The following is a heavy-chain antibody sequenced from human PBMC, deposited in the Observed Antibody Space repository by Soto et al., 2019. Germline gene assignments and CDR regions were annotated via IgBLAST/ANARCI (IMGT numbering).Heavy chain of an antibody. D-gene: IGHD3-3*01. CDR1: GYTFTGYY. J-gene: IGHJ5*02. CDR2: INPNSGGT. V-gene: IGHV1-2*04. CDR3: ARGVAESMEWQLFDP. Sequence: GASVKVSCKASGYTFTGYYMHWVRQAPGQGLEWMGWINPNSGGTNYAQKFQGWVTMTRDTSISTAYMELSRLRSDDTAVYYCARGVAESMEWQLFDPWGQGTLVTVSS.